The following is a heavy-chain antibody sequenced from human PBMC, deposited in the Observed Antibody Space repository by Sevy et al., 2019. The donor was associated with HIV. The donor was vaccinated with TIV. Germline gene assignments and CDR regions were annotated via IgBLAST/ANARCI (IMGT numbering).Heavy chain of an antibody. J-gene: IGHJ5*02. D-gene: IGHD2-15*01. V-gene: IGHV1-69*10. CDR2: IIPILGIA. CDR3: ARILRYCSGGSCYSGGENWFDP. CDR1: GGTFSSYA. Sequence: ASVKVSCKASGGTFSSYAISWVRQAPGQGLEWMGGIIPILGIANYAQKFQGRVTITADKSTSTAYRELSSLRSEDTAVYYCARILRYCSGGSCYSGGENWFDPWGQGTLVTVSS.